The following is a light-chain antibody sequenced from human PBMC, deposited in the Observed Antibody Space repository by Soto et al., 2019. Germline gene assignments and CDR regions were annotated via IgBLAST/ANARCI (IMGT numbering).Light chain of an antibody. CDR1: QRISGY. J-gene: IGKJ1*01. V-gene: IGKV3-11*01. Sequence: EIVLTPSPATLSLSPVERATLSCRASQRISGYLAWYQQKPGQAPRLLIYDASNRATGIPVRFSGSGSGTDYTLTISRLEPEDFAVYYCQQYSRAPLTFGQGTKVDIK. CDR3: QQYSRAPLT. CDR2: DAS.